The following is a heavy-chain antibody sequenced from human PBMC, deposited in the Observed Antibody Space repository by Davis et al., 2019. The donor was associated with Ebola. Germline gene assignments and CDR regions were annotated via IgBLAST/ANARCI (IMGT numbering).Heavy chain of an antibody. CDR3: AREDPRGYSGGYFDL. CDR1: GFTFSSYW. CDR2: IKQDGSEK. J-gene: IGHJ2*01. Sequence: GESLKISRAASGFTFSSYWMSWVRQAPGKGLEWVANIKQDGSEKYYVDSVKGRFTISRDNAKNSLYLQMNSLRAEDTAVYYCAREDPRGYSGGYFDLWGRGTLVTVSS. D-gene: IGHD5-12*01. V-gene: IGHV3-7*01.